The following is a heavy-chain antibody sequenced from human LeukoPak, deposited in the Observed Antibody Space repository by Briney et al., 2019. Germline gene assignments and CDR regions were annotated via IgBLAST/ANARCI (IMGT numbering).Heavy chain of an antibody. J-gene: IGHJ3*02. V-gene: IGHV5-51*01. D-gene: IGHD3-22*01. CDR3: ATSRVNYYDSSGYPTHAFDI. Sequence: GESLKISCKGSGYSSTSYWIGWVRQMPGKGLEWMGIIYPGDSDTRYSPSFQGQVTISADKSISTAYLQWSSLKASDTAMYYCATSRVNYYDSSGYPTHAFDIWGQGTMVTVSS. CDR1: GYSSTSYW. CDR2: IYPGDSDT.